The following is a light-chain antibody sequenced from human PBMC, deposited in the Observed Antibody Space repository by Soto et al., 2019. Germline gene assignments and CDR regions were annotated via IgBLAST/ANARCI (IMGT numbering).Light chain of an antibody. Sequence: EIVMTQSPDTLSVSPGETATLSCRASQSVGSNLAWYQQKPGQAPRLLISDASTRAAGLPARFSGSGSGTEFTLTISSLQSEDFAVYYCQQSNNWPKTFRQGTKVEIK. CDR3: QQSNNWPKT. CDR1: QSVGSN. J-gene: IGKJ1*01. CDR2: DAS. V-gene: IGKV3-15*01.